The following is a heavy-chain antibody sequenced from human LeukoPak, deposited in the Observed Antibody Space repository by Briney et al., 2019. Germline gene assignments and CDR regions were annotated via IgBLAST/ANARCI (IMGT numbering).Heavy chain of an antibody. Sequence: ASVKVSCKASGYTFTSYDINWVRQATGQGLEWMGWMNPNSGNTGYAQKFQGRVTMTRNTSISTAYMELSSLRSEDTAVYYCARGPHYDFWSGPNWFDPWGQGTLVTVSS. V-gene: IGHV1-8*01. CDR3: ARGPHYDFWSGPNWFDP. CDR1: GYTFTSYD. J-gene: IGHJ5*02. CDR2: MNPNSGNT. D-gene: IGHD3-3*01.